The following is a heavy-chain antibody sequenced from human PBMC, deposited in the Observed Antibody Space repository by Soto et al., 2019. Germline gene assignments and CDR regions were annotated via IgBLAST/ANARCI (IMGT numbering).Heavy chain of an antibody. CDR1: GFSLSSYW. CDR2: MNQDGSES. Sequence: EVQLVESGGVLVQPGGSLRLSCAASGFSLSSYWMSWVRQAPGKGLEWVANMNQDGSESDYVGSVKGRFTFTRDNAKNSLYLQLNRLRAEDTAVYYCARLSTSAGRRDLACWGQGTLVTVSS. CDR3: ARLSTSAGRRDLAC. J-gene: IGHJ4*02. V-gene: IGHV3-7*01.